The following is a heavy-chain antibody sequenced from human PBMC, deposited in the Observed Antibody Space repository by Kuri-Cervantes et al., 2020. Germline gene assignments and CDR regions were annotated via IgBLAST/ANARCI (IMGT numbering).Heavy chain of an antibody. Sequence: ASEKVSCKASGYTFTGYYMHWVRQAPGQGLEWMGWINPNSGGTNYAQKFQGRVTMTRDTSIRTAYMELSRLRSDDTAVYYCARVSDYYDSSGYYSYWGQGTLVTVS. D-gene: IGHD3-22*01. CDR1: GYTFTGYY. CDR2: INPNSGGT. CDR3: ARVSDYYDSSGYYSY. J-gene: IGHJ4*02. V-gene: IGHV1-2*02.